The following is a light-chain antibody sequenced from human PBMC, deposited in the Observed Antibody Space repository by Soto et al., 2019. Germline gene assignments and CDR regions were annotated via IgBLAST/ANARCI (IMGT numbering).Light chain of an antibody. J-gene: IGKJ5*01. CDR2: GAF. CDR3: QQRNIWPPVT. V-gene: IGKV3D-20*02. Sequence: EIVLTHSPGTLSLSPGEIATLSCRASQSVSNNYLAWYQQKPVQAPRLLIYGAFNRAAGIPARFSGSGSGTDFTLTISSLEPEDSAVYYCQQRNIWPPVTFGQGTRLEIK. CDR1: QSVSNNY.